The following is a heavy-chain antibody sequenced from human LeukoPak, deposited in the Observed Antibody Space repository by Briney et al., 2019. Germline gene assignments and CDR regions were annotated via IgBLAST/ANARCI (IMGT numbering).Heavy chain of an antibody. Sequence: PGGSLRLSCAASGFTFSSYAMSWVRQAPGKGLEWVSGLSGSGGNTIYADSVKGRFTISRDNAKNTLYLQMNSLRAEDTAVYYCARADPYYGDYEGFDYWGQGTLVTVSS. V-gene: IGHV3-23*01. CDR3: ARADPYYGDYEGFDY. J-gene: IGHJ4*02. CDR1: GFTFSSYA. CDR2: LSGSGGNT. D-gene: IGHD4-17*01.